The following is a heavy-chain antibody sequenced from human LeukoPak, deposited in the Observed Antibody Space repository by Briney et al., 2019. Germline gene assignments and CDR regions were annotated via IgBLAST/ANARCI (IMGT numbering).Heavy chain of an antibody. D-gene: IGHD6-6*01. CDR1: GGSISSSSYF. Sequence: SETLSLTCTVSGGSISSSSYFWGWIRQPPGKGLEWIGYIYHSGSTNYNPSLKSRVTISVDTSKNQFSLKLSSVTAADTAVYYCARASFRFDPWGQGTLVTVSS. CDR2: IYHSGST. CDR3: ARASFRFDP. V-gene: IGHV4-61*05. J-gene: IGHJ5*02.